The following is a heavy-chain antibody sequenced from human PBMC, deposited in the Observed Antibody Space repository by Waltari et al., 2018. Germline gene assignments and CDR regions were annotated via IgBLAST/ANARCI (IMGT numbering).Heavy chain of an antibody. Sequence: QLQMPESGPRLVRRWENMSLICRVSGVSITSNSHYWAWIRQSPGQGREWFGTVSYSGTTYISPSLKSRVSVSRDTSKNQVSLILGSVTAADMAVYYCATYIGASVGTAAFDVWGQGTMVTVSS. D-gene: IGHD5-12*01. V-gene: IGHV4-39*01. CDR3: ATYIGASVGTAAFDV. CDR1: GVSITSNSHY. CDR2: VSYSGTT. J-gene: IGHJ3*01.